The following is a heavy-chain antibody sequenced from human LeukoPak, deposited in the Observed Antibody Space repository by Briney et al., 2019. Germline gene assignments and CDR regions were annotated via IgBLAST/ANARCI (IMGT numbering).Heavy chain of an antibody. CDR2: MNPNSGNT. CDR1: GYTFTSYD. CDR3: ARGPGLRSIDAFDI. Sequence: ASVKVSCKASGYTFTSYDINWVRQATGQGLEWMGWMNPNSGNTGYAQKFQGRVTITRNTSISTAYMELSSLRSEDTAVYYCARGPGLRSIDAFDIWGQGTMVTVSS. V-gene: IGHV1-8*03. J-gene: IGHJ3*02. D-gene: IGHD4-17*01.